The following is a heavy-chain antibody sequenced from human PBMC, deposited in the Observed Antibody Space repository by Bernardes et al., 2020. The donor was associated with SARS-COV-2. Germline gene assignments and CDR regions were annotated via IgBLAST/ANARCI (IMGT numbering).Heavy chain of an antibody. CDR3: ASMDYYDTSGYYFES. J-gene: IGHJ4*02. CDR2: IYYTGTT. D-gene: IGHD3-22*01. Sequence: ETLSLTCTVSPGSISSFWWSWIRQPPGKGLEWIGYIYYTGTTNYNPSLKSRVTISIETSNNEFSLRLSSVTAADTAVYYCASMDYYDTSGYYFESWAQGTLVTVSS. CDR1: PGSISSFW. V-gene: IGHV4-59*01.